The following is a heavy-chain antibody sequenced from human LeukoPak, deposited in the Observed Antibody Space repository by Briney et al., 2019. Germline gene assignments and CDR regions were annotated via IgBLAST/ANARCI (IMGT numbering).Heavy chain of an antibody. D-gene: IGHD5-24*01. CDR3: SRDSYGYQPEFGFAV. V-gene: IGHV3-49*03. Sequence: GGSLRLSCTAAGFTFGDYAISWFRQAPGKGLQWVGFIAGRTHTGTTEYAASVKGRFSISRDDSKSVAYLEMNSLNTEDTAVYYCSRDSYGYQPEFGFAVWGPGTTVTVSS. CDR2: IAGRTHTGTT. J-gene: IGHJ6*02. CDR1: GFTFGDYA.